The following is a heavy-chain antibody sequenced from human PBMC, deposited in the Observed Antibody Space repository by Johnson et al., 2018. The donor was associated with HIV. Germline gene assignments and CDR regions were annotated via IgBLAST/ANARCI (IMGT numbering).Heavy chain of an antibody. CDR2: INWSGGST. D-gene: IGHD3-10*01. V-gene: IGHV3-20*04. CDR1: GFTFDDYG. CDR3: ARDSGEQLRYAFDI. Sequence: VQLVESGGGLVQPGGSLRISCAASGFTFDDYGMSWVRQAPGKGLEWVSGINWSGGSTGYADSMKGRFTISRDNSKNSLYLQMNSLRPEDTGLYYCARDSGEQLRYAFDIWGQGTMVTVSS. J-gene: IGHJ3*02.